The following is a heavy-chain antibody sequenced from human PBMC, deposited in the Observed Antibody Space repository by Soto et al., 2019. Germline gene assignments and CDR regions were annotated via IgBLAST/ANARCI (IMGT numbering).Heavy chain of an antibody. D-gene: IGHD3-3*01. CDR3: ARDRSTIYAFDI. J-gene: IGHJ3*02. V-gene: IGHV3-66*01. CDR2: IYSGGST. Sequence: EVQLVESGGGLVQPGGSLRLSCAASGFTVSSNYMSWVHQAPGKGLEWVSVIYSGGSTYYADSVKGRFTISRDNSKNTLYLQMNSLRAEDTAVYYCARDRSTIYAFDIWGQGTMVTVSS. CDR1: GFTVSSNY.